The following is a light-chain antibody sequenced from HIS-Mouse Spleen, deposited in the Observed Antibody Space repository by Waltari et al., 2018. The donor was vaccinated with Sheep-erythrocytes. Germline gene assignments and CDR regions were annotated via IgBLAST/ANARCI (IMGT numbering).Light chain of an antibody. Sequence: SYVLTQPPSVSVAPGKTARITCGGNNIGSKSVHWYQQKPGQAPVLVVYDDGGRPSGIPERFSGSNSGNTATLTIIRVEAGDEADYYCQVWKVFGGGTKLTVL. CDR3: QVWKV. V-gene: IGLV3-21*03. J-gene: IGLJ2*01. CDR2: DDG. CDR1: NIGSKS.